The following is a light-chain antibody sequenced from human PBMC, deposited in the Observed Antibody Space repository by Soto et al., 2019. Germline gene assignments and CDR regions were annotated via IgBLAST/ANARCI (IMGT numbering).Light chain of an antibody. CDR2: DAS. CDR1: QSVSSY. CDR3: QQYGSSPPWT. Sequence: EIVLTQSPATVSLSPGERATLSCRASQSVSSYLAWYQQKPGQAPRLLIYDASNRATGIPARFSGSGSGTDFTLTISRLEPEDFAVYYCQQYGSSPPWTFGQGTKVDIK. V-gene: IGKV3-20*01. J-gene: IGKJ1*01.